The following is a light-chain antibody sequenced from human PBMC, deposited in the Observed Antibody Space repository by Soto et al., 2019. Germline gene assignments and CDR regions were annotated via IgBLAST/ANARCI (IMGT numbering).Light chain of an antibody. Sequence: DIQMTQSPSTLSASVGDRVTITCRASQSISTWLAWYQQKPGKAPKLLIYDASSLESAVPSRFSGSGSGTEFTLTISSLQSEDFASYYCQQYNSYSTFGQGTKVDIK. J-gene: IGKJ1*01. CDR3: QQYNSYST. CDR1: QSISTW. CDR2: DAS. V-gene: IGKV1-5*01.